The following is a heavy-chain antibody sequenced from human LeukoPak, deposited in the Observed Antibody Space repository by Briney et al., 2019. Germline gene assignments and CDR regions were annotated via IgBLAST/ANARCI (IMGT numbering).Heavy chain of an antibody. CDR1: GFTFSSYW. J-gene: IGHJ6*03. D-gene: IGHD2-2*02. CDR3: ARALGYCSSTSCYNYYMDV. Sequence: PGGSLRLSCAASGFTFSSYWMSWVRQAPGKGLEWVANIKQDGSEKYYVDSVKGRFTISRDNAKNSLYLQMNSLRAEDTAVYYCARALGYCSSTSCYNYYMDVWGKGTTVTVSS. V-gene: IGHV3-7*01. CDR2: IKQDGSEK.